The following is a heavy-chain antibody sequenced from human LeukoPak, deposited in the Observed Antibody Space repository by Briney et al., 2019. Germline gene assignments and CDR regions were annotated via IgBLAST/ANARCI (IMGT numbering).Heavy chain of an antibody. D-gene: IGHD6-19*01. V-gene: IGHV4-59*01. Sequence: SETLSLTCTVSGGSISSYYGTWIRQPPGKGLEWIGYIYYSGITNYNPSLKSRVFISVDTSKNQFSLKLSSVTAADTAVYYCARFVGYSSGWFEFWGQGTLVTVSS. CDR2: IYYSGIT. CDR1: GGSISSYY. J-gene: IGHJ4*02. CDR3: ARFVGYSSGWFEF.